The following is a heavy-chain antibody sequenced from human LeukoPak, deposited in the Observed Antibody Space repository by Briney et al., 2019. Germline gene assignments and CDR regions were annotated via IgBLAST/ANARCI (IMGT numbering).Heavy chain of an antibody. V-gene: IGHV3-15*01. D-gene: IGHD3-9*01. J-gene: IGHJ6*02. CDR2: IKSKTDGGTT. Sequence: GGSLRLSCAASGFTFSNAWMSWVRQAPGKGLEWVGRIKSKTDGGTTDYAAPVKGRFTISRDDSKNTLYLQMNSLKTEDTAVYYCTTDRILTGYYRGGVSRYYYYGMDVWGQGTTVTVSS. CDR3: TTDRILTGYYRGGVSRYYYYGMDV. CDR1: GFTFSNAW.